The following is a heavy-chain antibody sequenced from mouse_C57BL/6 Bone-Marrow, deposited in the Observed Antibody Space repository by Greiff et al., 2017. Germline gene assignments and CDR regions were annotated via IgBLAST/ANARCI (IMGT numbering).Heavy chain of an antibody. J-gene: IGHJ3*01. CDR1: GFTFSSYG. V-gene: IGHV5-6*02. Sequence: EVKLVESGGDLVKPGGSLKLSCAASGFTFSSYGMSWVRQTPDKRLEWVATISSGGSYTYYPDSVKGRFTISRDKAKNTLYLQMSSLKSEDTAMYYCARRGYGNYWVAYGGQGTLVTVSA. CDR2: ISSGGSYT. D-gene: IGHD2-10*02. CDR3: ARRGYGNYWVAY.